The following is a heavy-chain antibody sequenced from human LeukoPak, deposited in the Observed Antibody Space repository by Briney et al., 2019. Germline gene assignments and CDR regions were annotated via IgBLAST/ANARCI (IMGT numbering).Heavy chain of an antibody. Sequence: SETLSLTCTVSGGSLSSYYWSWIRQPPGKGLEWIGYIYYSGSTNYNPSLKSRVTISVDTSKNQFSLKLSSVTAADTAVYYCARTPVSTVTTPDNLDYWGQGTLVTVSS. CDR1: GGSLSSYY. CDR2: IYYSGST. V-gene: IGHV4-59*01. J-gene: IGHJ4*02. D-gene: IGHD4-11*01. CDR3: ARTPVSTVTTPDNLDY.